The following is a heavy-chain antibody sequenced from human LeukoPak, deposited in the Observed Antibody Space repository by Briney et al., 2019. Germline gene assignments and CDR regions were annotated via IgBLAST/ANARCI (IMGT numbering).Heavy chain of an antibody. CDR1: GFTYSSYS. Sequence: GGSLRLSCAASGFTYSSYSMNWVRQAPGKGLEWVSYISSSGSTIYYADSVKGRFTISRDNAKNSLYLQMNSLRAEDTAVYYCARREDVDYGDDYWGQGTLVTVSS. CDR3: ARREDVDYGDDY. J-gene: IGHJ4*02. D-gene: IGHD4-17*01. V-gene: IGHV3-48*04. CDR2: ISSSGSTI.